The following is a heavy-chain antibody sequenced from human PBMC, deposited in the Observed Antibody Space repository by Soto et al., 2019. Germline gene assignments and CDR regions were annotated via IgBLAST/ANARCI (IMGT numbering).Heavy chain of an antibody. J-gene: IGHJ5*02. CDR3: ATYPYNWNDANWFDP. V-gene: IGHV1-24*01. Sequence: ASVKVSCKVSGYTLTELSMHWVRQAPGKGLEWMGGFDPEDGETIYAQKFQGRVTMTEETSTDTAYMELSSLRSEDTAVYYCATYPYNWNDANWFDPWGQGTLVTVSS. D-gene: IGHD1-1*01. CDR2: FDPEDGET. CDR1: GYTLTELS.